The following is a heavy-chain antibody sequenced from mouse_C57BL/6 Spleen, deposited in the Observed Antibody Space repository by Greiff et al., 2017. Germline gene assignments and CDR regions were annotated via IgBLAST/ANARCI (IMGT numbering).Heavy chain of an antibody. D-gene: IGHD2-4*01. V-gene: IGHV1-66*01. CDR3: ARYYYDYSYAMDY. CDR2: IYPGSGNT. CDR1: GYSFTSYY. J-gene: IGHJ4*01. Sequence: QVQLQQSGPELVKPGASVKISCKASGYSFTSYYIHWVKQRPGQGLEWIGWIYPGSGNTKYNEKFKGKATLTADTSSSTAYMQLSSLTSEDSAVYYCARYYYDYSYAMDYWGQGTSVTVSS.